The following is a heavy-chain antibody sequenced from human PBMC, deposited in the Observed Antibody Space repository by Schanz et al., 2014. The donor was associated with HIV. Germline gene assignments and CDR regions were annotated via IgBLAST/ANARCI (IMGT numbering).Heavy chain of an antibody. CDR2: ISYDGNNQ. CDR1: GFTFNNFG. CDR3: ANEEVPNDF. V-gene: IGHV3-30*18. J-gene: IGHJ4*02. Sequence: QVQLVQSGGGVVQPGRSLRLSCAVSGFTFNNFGMHWVRQAPGKGLEWVAVISYDGNNQYYADSVKGRFTISRDNSKNTVYLQMNSLRAEDTAVYYCANEEVPNDFWGQGTLVTVSS.